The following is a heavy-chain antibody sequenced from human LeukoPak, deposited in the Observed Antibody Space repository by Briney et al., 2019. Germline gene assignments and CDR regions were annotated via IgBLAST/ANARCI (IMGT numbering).Heavy chain of an antibody. CDR3: ARDMLAVPSNWFDP. Sequence: ASVKVSCKASGYTFTSYYIHWVRQAPGQGLEWMGVINPSGGGTSYAQKFQGRVTMTRDTSTSTVYMDLRSLSSEATAVYFCARDMLAVPSNWFDPWGQGTLVTVSS. D-gene: IGHD2-8*01. J-gene: IGHJ5*02. CDR2: INPSGGGT. V-gene: IGHV1-46*01. CDR1: GYTFTSYY.